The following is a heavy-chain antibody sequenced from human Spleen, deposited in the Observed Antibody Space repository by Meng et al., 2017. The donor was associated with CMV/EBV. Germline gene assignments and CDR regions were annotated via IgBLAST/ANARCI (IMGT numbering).Heavy chain of an antibody. CDR3: AREIVGALDY. CDR2: ISYDGSTK. CDR1: GFTVSSGY. D-gene: IGHD1-26*01. J-gene: IGHJ4*02. Sequence: GESLKISCVASGFTVSSGYVSWVRQAPGKGLEWVALISYDGSTKYYADSVKGRFTISRDNSKNTLYLQMNNLRPEDTAVYYCAREIVGALDYWGQGTLVTVSS. V-gene: IGHV3-30-3*01.